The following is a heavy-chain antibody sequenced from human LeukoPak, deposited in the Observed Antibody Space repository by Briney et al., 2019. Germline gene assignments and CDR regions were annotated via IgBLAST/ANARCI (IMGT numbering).Heavy chain of an antibody. CDR3: AKYGDYDAFDI. V-gene: IGHV3-33*06. CDR2: IWYDGSNK. J-gene: IGHJ3*02. CDR1: GFTFSRHG. D-gene: IGHD4-17*01. Sequence: GGSLRLSCVASGFTFSRHGMHWVRQAPGKGLEWVTVIWYDGSNKYYADSVKGRFTISRDNSKNTLYLQMNSLRAEDTAVHYCAKYGDYDAFDIWGQGTMVTVSS.